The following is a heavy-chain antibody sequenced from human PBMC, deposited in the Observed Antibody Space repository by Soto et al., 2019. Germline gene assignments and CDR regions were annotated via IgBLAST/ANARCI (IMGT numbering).Heavy chain of an antibody. Sequence: EVQVLESGVGLVQPGGSLRLSCEGSGFTVSSHAMTWIRQAPGKGPEWVSTVTADGGTYYADSVKGRFAMSRNTSENTLYLQMNILGAEDTAAYYCAPHVSCSGGSCQYDAFAIRGQGTMVTVSS. CDR1: GFTVSSHA. V-gene: IGHV3-23*01. D-gene: IGHD2-15*01. J-gene: IGHJ3*02. CDR3: APHVSCSGGSCQYDAFAI. CDR2: VTADGGT.